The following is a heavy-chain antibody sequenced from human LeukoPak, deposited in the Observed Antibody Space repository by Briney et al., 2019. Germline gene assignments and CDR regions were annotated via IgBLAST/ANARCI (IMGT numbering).Heavy chain of an antibody. J-gene: IGHJ5*02. CDR2: IYHSGST. V-gene: IGHV4-39*07. D-gene: IGHD2-2*02. CDR3: ARDGYCDNTGCYIGWFDP. CDR1: GGSISSGGYY. Sequence: PSETLSLTCTVSGGSISSGGYYWGWIRQPPGKGLEWIASIYHSGSTYYNPSLKSRVTISVDTSKNQFSLKLSSATAADTAVYYCARDGYCDNTGCYIGWFDPWGQGTLVTVSS.